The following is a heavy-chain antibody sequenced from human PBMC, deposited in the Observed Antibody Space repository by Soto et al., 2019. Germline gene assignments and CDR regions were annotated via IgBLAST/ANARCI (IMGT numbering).Heavy chain of an antibody. V-gene: IGHV3-23*01. CDR2: ISGNGFDT. CDR1: GFSVGTDL. Sequence: PGGSLILSCNASGFSVGTDLMTWVRQAPGKGLEWVSSISGNGFDTYYADSVKGRFTISRDNSKNTLYLQMNSLRAEDTAVYYCAKGLDYWGQGTLVTVSS. CDR3: AKGLDY. J-gene: IGHJ4*02.